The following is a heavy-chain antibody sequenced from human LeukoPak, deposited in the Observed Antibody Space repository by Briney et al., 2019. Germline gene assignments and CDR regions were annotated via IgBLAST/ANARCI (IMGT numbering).Heavy chain of an antibody. CDR3: ARVRCTRTRCWGDYYNGMDV. D-gene: IGHD2-2*01. J-gene: IGHJ6*02. CDR1: GITFSTYS. V-gene: IGHV3-48*01. CDR2: VSSGSSTR. Sequence: AGGSLRLSCAASGITFSTYSMNWVRQGPAKGLEWVSYVSSGSSTRYYADSVKGRFTISRDNVTNSLYLQMNSLRAEATAVYYCARVRCTRTRCWGDYYNGMDVWGQGSTVTVSS.